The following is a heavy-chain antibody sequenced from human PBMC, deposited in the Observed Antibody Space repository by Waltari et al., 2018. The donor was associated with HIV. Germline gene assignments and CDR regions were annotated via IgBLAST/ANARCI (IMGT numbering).Heavy chain of an antibody. D-gene: IGHD4-17*01. CDR2: INHSGST. Sequence: QVQLQQWGAGLLKPSETLSLTCAVYGGSFSGYYWSWIRQPPGKGLEWIGEINHSGSTNYNPSLKSRVTISVDTSKNQFSLKLSSVTAADTAVYYCAREVTTVTSYWGQGTLVTVSS. CDR1: GGSFSGYY. V-gene: IGHV4-34*01. J-gene: IGHJ4*02. CDR3: AREVTTVTSY.